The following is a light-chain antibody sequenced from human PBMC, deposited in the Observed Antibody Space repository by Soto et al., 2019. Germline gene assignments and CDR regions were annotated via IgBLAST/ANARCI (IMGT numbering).Light chain of an antibody. V-gene: IGKV3D-20*02. CDR1: QSVNTKY. Sequence: EIVLTQTPGTLSLSPGDRATLSCRASQSVNTKYLAWYQQKPRQAPILLIYLGSTRASGIPDRFSGSGSGTDFTLTIRRLEPEDFAVYYCQQHSNWPLTFGRGTKVEIK. J-gene: IGKJ4*02. CDR3: QQHSNWPLT. CDR2: LGS.